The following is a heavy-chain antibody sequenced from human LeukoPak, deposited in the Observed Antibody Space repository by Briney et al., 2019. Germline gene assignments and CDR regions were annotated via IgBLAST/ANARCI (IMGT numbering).Heavy chain of an antibody. Sequence: GGSLRLSCAASGFTFSSYAMSWVRQAPGKGLEWVSAISDSGGSTYYADSVKGRFTISRDNSKNTLYLRMNSLRAEDTAVYYCAKPSGGYDSSGYYFDYWGQGTLVTVSS. D-gene: IGHD3-22*01. CDR3: AKPSGGYDSSGYYFDY. J-gene: IGHJ4*02. V-gene: IGHV3-23*01. CDR2: ISDSGGST. CDR1: GFTFSSYA.